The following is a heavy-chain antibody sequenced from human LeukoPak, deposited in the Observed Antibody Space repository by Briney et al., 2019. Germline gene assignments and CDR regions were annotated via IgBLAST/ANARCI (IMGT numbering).Heavy chain of an antibody. CDR2: ISGSGGST. CDR1: GFTFSSYA. J-gene: IGHJ4*02. CDR3: ATAGNYRFDS. D-gene: IGHD1-7*01. V-gene: IGHV3-23*01. Sequence: PGGSLRLSCAASGFTFSSYAMSWVRQAPGKGLEWVSAISGSGGSTYYADSVKGRFTISRDNAKNTLYLQMNNLRDEDTAVYYCATAGNYRFDSWGQGTLVTVSS.